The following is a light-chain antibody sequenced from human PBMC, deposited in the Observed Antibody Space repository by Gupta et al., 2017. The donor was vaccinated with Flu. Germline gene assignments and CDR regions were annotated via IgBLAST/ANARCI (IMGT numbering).Light chain of an antibody. CDR3: QQYGSSSWT. V-gene: IGKV3-20*01. J-gene: IGKJ1*01. Sequence: EIVLTQSPGTLSLSPGERATLSCRASQSVSSSYLAWYQQKPGQAPRLLIYGASSRATGIPDSFSGSGSGTDFTLTISGLEPEDFAVYYCQQYGSSSWTFGQGTKVEIK. CDR2: GAS. CDR1: QSVSSSY.